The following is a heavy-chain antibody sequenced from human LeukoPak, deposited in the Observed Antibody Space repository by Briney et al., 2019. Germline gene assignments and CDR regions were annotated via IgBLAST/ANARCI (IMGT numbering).Heavy chain of an antibody. Sequence: SPSETLSLTCTVSGGSISSYYWSWIRQPPGKGLEWIGYIYHSGSTNYNPSLKSRVTISVDTSKNQFSLKLSSVTAADTAVYYCARGKVRFGESNDAFDIWGQGTMVTVSS. V-gene: IGHV4-59*01. CDR2: IYHSGST. J-gene: IGHJ3*02. CDR3: ARGKVRFGESNDAFDI. D-gene: IGHD3-10*01. CDR1: GGSISSYY.